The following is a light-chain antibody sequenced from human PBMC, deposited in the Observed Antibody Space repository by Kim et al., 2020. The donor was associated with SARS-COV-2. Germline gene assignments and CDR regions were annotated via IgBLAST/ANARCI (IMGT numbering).Light chain of an antibody. J-gene: IGKJ4*01. CDR1: QSIGNW. Sequence: SASVGDRVTITCRASQSIGNWLAWYQQKPGKVPKLLVYSASSLQSGVPSRFSGSGSGTEFTLTIDSLQPEDFATYYCQQATGFPLSFGGGTKLEIK. V-gene: IGKV1-12*01. CDR2: SAS. CDR3: QQATGFPLS.